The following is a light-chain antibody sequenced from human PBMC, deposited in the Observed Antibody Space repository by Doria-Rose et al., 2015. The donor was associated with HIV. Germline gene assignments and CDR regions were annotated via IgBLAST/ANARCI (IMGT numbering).Light chain of an antibody. CDR2: LGS. J-gene: IGKJ2*01. CDR1: QSLLHTIGCNY. Sequence: PASISCRSSQSLLHTIGCNYLDWYLQKPGQSPQLLIYLGSNRASGVPDRFSGSGSGTDFTLKISRVEAEDVGVYYCMQALQTPYTFGQGTKLEIK. CDR3: MQALQTPYT. V-gene: IGKV2-28*01.